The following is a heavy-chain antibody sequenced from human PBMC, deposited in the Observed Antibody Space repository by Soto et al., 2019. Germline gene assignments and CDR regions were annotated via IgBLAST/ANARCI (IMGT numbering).Heavy chain of an antibody. D-gene: IGHD3-22*01. CDR2: ISAYNRNT. CDR1: GFHFNIYG. V-gene: IGHV1-18*01. J-gene: IGHJ6*02. CDR3: ARGPPSDYDSSGFNLPFYYYGMDV. Sequence: VSVNLYCKAAGFHFNIYGITWVRQAPGQGLECMGWISAYNRNTNYAQKLQDRVTMTTETSTNTAYMELRSLKSDDTAVYFCARGPPSDYDSSGFNLPFYYYGMDVWGQGTTVTVSS.